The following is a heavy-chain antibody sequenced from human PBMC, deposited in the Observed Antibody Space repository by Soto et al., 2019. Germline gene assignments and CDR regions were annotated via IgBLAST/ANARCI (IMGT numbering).Heavy chain of an antibody. J-gene: IGHJ3*02. V-gene: IGHV3-74*01. CDR3: ASPLYGDGAFDI. CDR2: INSDGSST. CDR1: GFTFSSYW. Sequence: GGSLRLSCAASGFTFSSYWMHWVRQAPGKGLVWVSRINSDGSSTSYADSVKGRFTISRDNAKNTLYLQMNSLRAEDTAVYYCASPLYGDGAFDIWGQGTMVTVSS. D-gene: IGHD4-17*01.